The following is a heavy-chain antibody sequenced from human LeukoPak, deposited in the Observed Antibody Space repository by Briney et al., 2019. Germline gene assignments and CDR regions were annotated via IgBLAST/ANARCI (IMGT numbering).Heavy chain of an antibody. J-gene: IGHJ6*03. Sequence: GGSLRLSCAASGFTVSSNYMSWVRQAPGKGLEWVSVIYSGGSTYYADFVKGRFTISRDNSKNTLYLQMNSLRAEDTAVYYCARDVRTGYYYYYMDVWGKGTTVTVSS. V-gene: IGHV3-66*02. CDR3: ARDVRTGYYYYYMDV. CDR1: GFTVSSNY. D-gene: IGHD1-1*01. CDR2: IYSGGST.